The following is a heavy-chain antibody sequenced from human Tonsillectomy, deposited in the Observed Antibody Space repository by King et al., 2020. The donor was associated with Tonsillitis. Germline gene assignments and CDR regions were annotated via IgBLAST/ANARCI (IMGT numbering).Heavy chain of an antibody. J-gene: IGHJ3*02. CDR1: GGSISSGGYY. CDR2: IYYSGST. Sequence: QLQESGPGLVKPSQTLSLTCTVSGGSISSGGYYWSWIRQHPGKGLEWIGYIYYSGSTYYNPSLKSRVTISVDTSKIQFSLKLSSVTAADTAVYYCARVLRYFDWFIHPDAFDIWGQGTMVSVSS. CDR3: ARVLRYFDWFIHPDAFDI. V-gene: IGHV4-31*03. D-gene: IGHD3-9*01.